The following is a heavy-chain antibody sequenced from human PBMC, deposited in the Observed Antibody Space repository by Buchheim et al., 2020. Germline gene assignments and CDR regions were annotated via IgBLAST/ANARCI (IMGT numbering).Heavy chain of an antibody. D-gene: IGHD1-26*01. CDR3: VRDRGVAFDS. CDR1: GFTFSNFA. CDR2: IWFDGSNK. Sequence: QVQLVESGGGVVQPGRSLRLSCAASGFTFSNFAMHWVRQAPGKGLEWVAAIWFDGSNKYYVDSVKGRFTISRDNSDNTLSLEMSSLRADDTAVYYCVRDRGVAFDSWGQGTL. V-gene: IGHV3-33*01. J-gene: IGHJ4*01.